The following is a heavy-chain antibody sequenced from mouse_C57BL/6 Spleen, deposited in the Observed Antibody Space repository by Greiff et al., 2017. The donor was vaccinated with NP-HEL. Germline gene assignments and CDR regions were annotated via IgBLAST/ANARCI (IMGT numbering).Heavy chain of an antibody. D-gene: IGHD1-1*01. CDR1: GFNIKDYY. V-gene: IGHV14-2*01. J-gene: IGHJ2*01. CDR3: ARRPTNYYGSSDY. CDR2: IDPEDGET. Sequence: EVQLQQSGAELVKPGASVKLSCTASGFNIKDYYMHWVKQRTEQGLERIGRIDPEDGETKYAPKFKGKATITADSSSNTAYLQLSSLTSEDTAVYDCARRPTNYYGSSDYWGQGTTLTVSS.